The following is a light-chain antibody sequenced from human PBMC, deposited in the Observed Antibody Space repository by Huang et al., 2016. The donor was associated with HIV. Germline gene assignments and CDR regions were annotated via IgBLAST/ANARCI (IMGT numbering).Light chain of an antibody. V-gene: IGKV3-15*01. CDR3: QQYNNWPPSWT. CDR2: GAS. Sequence: EIVMTQSPATLSVSPGERATLSCRARQSVSSNLSWYRQKPGQAPRLLIYGASTRATGSPARFRGSGSGTEVTLTISSLQSEDFAVYYCQQYNNWPPSWTFGQGTKVEIK. CDR1: QSVSSN. J-gene: IGKJ1*01.